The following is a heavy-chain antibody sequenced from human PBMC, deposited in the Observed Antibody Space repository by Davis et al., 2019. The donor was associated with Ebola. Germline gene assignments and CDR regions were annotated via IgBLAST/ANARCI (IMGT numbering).Heavy chain of an antibody. J-gene: IGHJ6*02. V-gene: IGHV1-46*01. CDR3: ASPFRISDYGMDV. Sequence: AASVKVSCKTSGYRFTDNNIHWVRQAPGQGLEWMGIIHPRAAGLTTYAQKFQGRLTMTIDTSTSTIYMELSRLRSEDTAVYYCASPFRISDYGMDVWGQGTTVTVTS. D-gene: IGHD2/OR15-2a*01. CDR2: IHPRAAGLT. CDR1: GYRFTDNN.